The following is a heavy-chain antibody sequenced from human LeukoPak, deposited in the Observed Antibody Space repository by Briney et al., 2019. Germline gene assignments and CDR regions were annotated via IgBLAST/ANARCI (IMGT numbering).Heavy chain of an antibody. J-gene: IGHJ5*02. CDR2: IYYSGST. V-gene: IGHV4-59*08. CDR1: GGSISSYY. CDR3: ARHARPFMVRGVFNWFDP. Sequence: PSETLSLTCTVSGGSISSYYWSWIRQPPGKGLEWIGYIYYSGSTNYNPSLKSRVTISVDTSKNQFSLKLSSVTAADTAVYYCARHARPFMVRGVFNWFDPWGQGTLVTVSS. D-gene: IGHD3-10*01.